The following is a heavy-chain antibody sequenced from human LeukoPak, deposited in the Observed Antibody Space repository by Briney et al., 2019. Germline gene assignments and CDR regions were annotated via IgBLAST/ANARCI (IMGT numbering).Heavy chain of an antibody. J-gene: IGHJ4*02. V-gene: IGHV4-4*09. CDR3: ARPLGGSSYPLAY. CDR1: GGFIGTFY. CDR2: ISTSGST. Sequence: PSETLSLTCTVSGGFIGTFYWTWIRQPPGKGLEWIGYISTSGSTKYNPSLKSRVTISLDTSKNQFSLKLSSVTAADTAVYYCARPLGGSSYPLAYWGQETLAIVSS. D-gene: IGHD1-26*01.